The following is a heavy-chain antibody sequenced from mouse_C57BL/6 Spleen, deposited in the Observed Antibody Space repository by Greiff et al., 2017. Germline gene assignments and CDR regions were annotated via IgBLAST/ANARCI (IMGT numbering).Heavy chain of an antibody. J-gene: IGHJ3*01. Sequence: QVQLQQSGPELVKPGASVKISCKASGYAFSSSWMNWVKQRPGKGLEWIGRIYPGDGDTNYNGKFKGKATLTADKSSSTAYMQLSSLTSEDSAVYFCARSDYYGLAYWGKGTLVTVSA. CDR3: ARSDYYGLAY. CDR1: GYAFSSSW. CDR2: IYPGDGDT. D-gene: IGHD1-1*01. V-gene: IGHV1-82*01.